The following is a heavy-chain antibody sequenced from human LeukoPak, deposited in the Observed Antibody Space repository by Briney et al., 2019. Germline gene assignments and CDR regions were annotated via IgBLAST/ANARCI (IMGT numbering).Heavy chain of an antibody. CDR3: ARVEDYGDLYMGV. D-gene: IGHD4-17*01. V-gene: IGHV1-69*04. J-gene: IGHJ4*02. Sequence: SVKVSCKASGYTFTSYAISWVRQAPGQGLEWMGRIIPLIGIANYAQKFQGRVTITADKSTTTAYMELSSLRSEDTAVFYCARVEDYGDLYMGVWGQGTLVTVSS. CDR2: IIPLIGIA. CDR1: GYTFTSYA.